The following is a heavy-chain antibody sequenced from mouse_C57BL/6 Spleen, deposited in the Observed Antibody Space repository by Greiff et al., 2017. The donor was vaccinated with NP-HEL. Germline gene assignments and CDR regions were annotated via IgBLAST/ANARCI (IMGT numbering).Heavy chain of an antibody. CDR2: IRLKSDNYAT. CDR1: GFTFSNYW. J-gene: IGHJ2*01. D-gene: IGHD4-1*01. Sequence: VQLKQSGGGLVQPGGSMKLSCVASGFTFSNYWMNWVRQSPEKGLEWVAQIRLKSDNYATHYAESVKGRFTISRDDSKSSVYLQMNNLRAEDTGIYYCTGTGNPHFDYWGQGTTLTVSS. CDR3: TGTGNPHFDY. V-gene: IGHV6-3*01.